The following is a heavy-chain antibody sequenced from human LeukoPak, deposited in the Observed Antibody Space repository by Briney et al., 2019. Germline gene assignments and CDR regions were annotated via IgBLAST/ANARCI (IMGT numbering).Heavy chain of an antibody. CDR2: IYHSGST. CDR3: ARDRVESMTTFYFGC. Sequence: TPLETLSLTCAVSGGSISSSNWWSWVRQPPGKGLEWIGEIYHSGSTNYNPSLKSRVTISVDKSKNQFSLKLSSVTAADTAVYYCARDRVESMTTFYFGCWGQGTLVTVSS. CDR1: GGSISSSNW. D-gene: IGHD4-11*01. J-gene: IGHJ4*02. V-gene: IGHV4-4*02.